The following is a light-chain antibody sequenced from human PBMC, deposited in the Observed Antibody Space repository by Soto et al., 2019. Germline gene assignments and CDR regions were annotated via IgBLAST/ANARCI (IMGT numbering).Light chain of an antibody. CDR3: QKYNIVPLA. CDR1: QGISNY. CDR2: AAS. Sequence: DIQMTQSPSSLSAFVGDRVTITCRAGQGISNYLAWYQQKPGKVPKLLIYAASTLQSGVPSRFSGSGSGTDFTLTISGLQPEDVATYFCQKYNIVPLAFGGGTKVEIK. V-gene: IGKV1-27*01. J-gene: IGKJ4*01.